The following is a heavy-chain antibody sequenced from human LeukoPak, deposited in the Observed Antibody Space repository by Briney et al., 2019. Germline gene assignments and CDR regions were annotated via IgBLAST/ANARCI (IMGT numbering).Heavy chain of an antibody. CDR2: ISGSGGST. CDR3: AKDCLRRKAAAGTDYFDY. V-gene: IGHV3-23*01. D-gene: IGHD6-13*01. J-gene: IGHJ4*02. Sequence: GGSLRLSCAASGFTFSSYAMSWVRQAPGKGLEWVSAISGSGGSTYYADSVKGRFTISRDNSKNTLYLQMNSLRAEDTAVYYCAKDCLRRKAAAGTDYFDYWGQGTLVTVS. CDR1: GFTFSSYA.